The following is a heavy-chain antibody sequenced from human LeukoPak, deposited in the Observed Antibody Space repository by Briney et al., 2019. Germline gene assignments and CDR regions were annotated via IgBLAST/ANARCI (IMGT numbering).Heavy chain of an antibody. Sequence: ASVKVSCKASGYTFTGYYMHWVRQAPGQGLEWMGWINPNSGGTNYAQKFQGRVTMTRDTSISTAYMELSRLRSDDTAVYYCARALGYCSSTSCYDDYYYYMDVWGKGTTVTVSS. V-gene: IGHV1-2*02. CDR3: ARALGYCSSTSCYDDYYYYMDV. J-gene: IGHJ6*03. CDR2: INPNSGGT. CDR1: GYTFTGYY. D-gene: IGHD2-2*01.